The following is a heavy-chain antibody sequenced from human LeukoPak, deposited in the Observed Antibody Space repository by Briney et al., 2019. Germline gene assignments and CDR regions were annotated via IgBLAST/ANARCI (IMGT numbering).Heavy chain of an antibody. V-gene: IGHV3-23*01. CDR3: AKDRWTGSPGNFDY. J-gene: IGHJ4*02. Sequence: PGGSLRLSCAASGFTFSSYVMSWVRQAPGKGLEWVSGIIGSDGSTYYADPVKGRFTISRDNSKNTLYLQMNSLRVEDTAVYYCAKDRWTGSPGNFDYWGQGTLVTVSS. D-gene: IGHD3/OR15-3a*01. CDR2: IIGSDGST. CDR1: GFTFSSYV.